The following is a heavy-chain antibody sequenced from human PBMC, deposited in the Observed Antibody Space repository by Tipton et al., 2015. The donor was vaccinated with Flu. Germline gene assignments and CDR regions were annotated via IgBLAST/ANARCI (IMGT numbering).Heavy chain of an antibody. J-gene: IGHJ4*02. CDR1: GDSVGSNYF. CDR3: AKLVYFDSSGYYRYYFDY. V-gene: IGHV4-38-2*01. CDR2: VYHTGSG. Sequence: TLSLTCSVSGDSVGSNYFWGWIRQPPGKGLEWIGNVYHTGSGYYNSSLKSRVIISVARSKNQFSLRLTSVTAADMAVYYCAKLVYFDSSGYYRYYFDYWGQGTLVTVSS. D-gene: IGHD3-22*01.